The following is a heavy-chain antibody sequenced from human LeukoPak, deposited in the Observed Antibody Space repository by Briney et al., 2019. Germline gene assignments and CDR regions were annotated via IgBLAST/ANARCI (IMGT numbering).Heavy chain of an antibody. CDR2: IYYSGST. D-gene: IGHD3-22*01. Sequence: PSETLSLTCTVSGGSISSYYWSWIRQPPGKGLEWIGSIYYSGSTYYNPSLKSRVTISVDTSKNQFSLKLSSVTAADTAVYYCAGRSDSSGYYYRADAFDIWGQGTMVTVSS. J-gene: IGHJ3*02. CDR3: AGRSDSSGYYYRADAFDI. CDR1: GGSISSYY. V-gene: IGHV4-59*04.